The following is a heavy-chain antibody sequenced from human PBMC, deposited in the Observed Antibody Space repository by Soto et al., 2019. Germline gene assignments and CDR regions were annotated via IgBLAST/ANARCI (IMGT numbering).Heavy chain of an antibody. CDR1: GGTFSSYA. J-gene: IGHJ6*02. D-gene: IGHD4-17*01. CDR3: GRYTVTTTHYYYYYCMDV. Sequence: QVQLVQSGAEVKKPGSSVKVSCKASGGTFSSYAISWVRQAPGQGLEWMGGIIPIFGTANYAQKFQGRVTIPADESKSTAYMELSRLRSEDTAVYYCGRYTVTTTHYYYYYCMDVWGQGTTVTVSS. CDR2: IIPIFGTA. V-gene: IGHV1-69*01.